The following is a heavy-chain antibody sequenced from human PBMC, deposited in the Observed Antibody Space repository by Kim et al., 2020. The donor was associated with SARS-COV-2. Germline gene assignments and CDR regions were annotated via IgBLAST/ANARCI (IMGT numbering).Heavy chain of an antibody. V-gene: IGHV4-4*02. Sequence: SETLSLTCAVSGGSISSSNWWSWVRQPPGKGLEWIGEIYHSGSTNYNPSLKSRVTISVDKSKNQFSLKLSSVTAADTAVYYCACPKGYSGYDFDYWGQGTLVTVSS. J-gene: IGHJ4*02. CDR2: IYHSGST. D-gene: IGHD5-12*01. CDR1: GGSISSSNW. CDR3: ACPKGYSGYDFDY.